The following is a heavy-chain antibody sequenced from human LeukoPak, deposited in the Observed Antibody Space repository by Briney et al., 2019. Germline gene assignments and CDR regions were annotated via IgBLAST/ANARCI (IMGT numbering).Heavy chain of an antibody. Sequence: SETLSLTCSVSGYSISSGYYWGWIRQPPGKGLEWIGSIHQSGSTYYNPSLKSRVTISVDTSKNQFSLKLSSVTAADTAVYYCARLAWGRLDYWGQGTLVTVSS. CDR1: GYSISSGYY. CDR2: IHQSGST. V-gene: IGHV4-38-2*02. CDR3: ARLAWGRLDY. J-gene: IGHJ4*02. D-gene: IGHD7-27*01.